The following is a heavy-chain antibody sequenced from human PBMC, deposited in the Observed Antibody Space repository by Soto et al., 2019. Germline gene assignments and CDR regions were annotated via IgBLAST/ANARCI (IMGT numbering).Heavy chain of an antibody. CDR2: IYWDDDK. D-gene: IGHD3-10*01. CDR1: GFSLSTSGVG. Sequence: QITLKESGPTLVKPTQTLTLTCTFSGFSLSTSGVGVGWIRQPPGKALEWLALIYWDDDKRYSPSLKSRLTITKDTSKNQVVLTMTNMDPVDTATYYCAHRRRPMVRGVMGNWFDPWGQGTLVTVSS. CDR3: AHRRRPMVRGVMGNWFDP. V-gene: IGHV2-5*02. J-gene: IGHJ5*02.